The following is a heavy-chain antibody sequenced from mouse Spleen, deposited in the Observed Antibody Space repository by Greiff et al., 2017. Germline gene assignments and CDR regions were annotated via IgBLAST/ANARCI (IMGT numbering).Heavy chain of an antibody. CDR1: GYSFTGYF. CDR2: INPYNGDT. CDR3: ARGDDGYPFAY. Sequence: EVKLMESGPELVKPGDSVKISCKASGYSFTGYFMNWVMQSHGKSLEWIGRINPYNGDTFYNQKFKGKATLTVDKSSSTAHMELRSLTSEDSAVYYCARGDDGYPFAYWGQGTLVTVSA. D-gene: IGHD2-3*01. V-gene: IGHV1-20*01. J-gene: IGHJ3*01.